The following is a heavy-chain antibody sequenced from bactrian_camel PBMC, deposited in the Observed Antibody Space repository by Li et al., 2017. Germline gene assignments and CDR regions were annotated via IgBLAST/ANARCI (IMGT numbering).Heavy chain of an antibody. V-gene: IGHV3S1*01. CDR3: VTDITLGPWATPRVGAN. Sequence: HVQLVESGGGSVQAGGSLILSCVASGYDYSDYCMGWFRQAPGQEREGVAAIDTGDGSTYYLNSVEGRFTISHDNAKNTVYLEMNSLKSEDTALYFCVTDITLGPWATPRVGANWGQGTQVTV. CDR1: GYDYSDYC. D-gene: IGHD4*01. J-gene: IGHJ4*01. CDR2: IDTGDGST.